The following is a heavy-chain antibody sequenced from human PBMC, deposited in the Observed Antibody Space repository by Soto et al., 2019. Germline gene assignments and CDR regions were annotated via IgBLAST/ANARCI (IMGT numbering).Heavy chain of an antibody. CDR3: ARDLGGCSRGSCRYNWFDP. V-gene: IGHV1-69*06. CDR1: GGTFSSYV. D-gene: IGHD2-15*01. CDR2: IIPMYGTV. Sequence: QVQLVQSGAQVKKPGSSEKVSCKASGGTFSSYVISWVRQAPGQGPEWMGGIIPMYGTVNYAQKFQDRVTIIADTSTSTAYMELSSLRSEDTAVYYCARDLGGCSRGSCRYNWFDPWGQGTLVTVSS. J-gene: IGHJ5*02.